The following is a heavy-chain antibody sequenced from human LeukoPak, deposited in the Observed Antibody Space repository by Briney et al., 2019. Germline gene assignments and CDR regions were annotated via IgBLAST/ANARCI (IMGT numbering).Heavy chain of an antibody. CDR3: AREEATAPFDY. Sequence: GGSLRLSCAASGFTFSSYAMHWVRQAPGKGLEWVAVISYDGSNKCYADSVKGRFTISRDNSKNTLYLQMNSLRAEDTAVYYCAREEATAPFDYWGQGTLVTVSS. D-gene: IGHD5-12*01. CDR2: ISYDGSNK. V-gene: IGHV3-30*04. J-gene: IGHJ4*02. CDR1: GFTFSSYA.